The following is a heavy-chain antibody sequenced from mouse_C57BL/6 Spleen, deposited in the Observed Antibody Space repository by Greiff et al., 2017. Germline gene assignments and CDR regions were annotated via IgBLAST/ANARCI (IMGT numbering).Heavy chain of an antibody. J-gene: IGHJ4*01. CDR2: IDPEDGDT. CDR1: GFNIKDYY. Sequence: EVKLMESGAELVRPGASVKLSCTASGFNIKDYYMHWVKQRPEQGLEWIGRIDPEDGDTEYAPKFQGKATMTADTSSNTAYLQLSSLTSEDTAVYYCTIVTTVVATGAMDYWGQGTSVTVSS. D-gene: IGHD1-1*01. CDR3: TIVTTVVATGAMDY. V-gene: IGHV14-1*01.